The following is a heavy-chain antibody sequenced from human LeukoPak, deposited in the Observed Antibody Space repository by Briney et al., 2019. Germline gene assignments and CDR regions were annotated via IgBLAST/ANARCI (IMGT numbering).Heavy chain of an antibody. CDR1: TYSISSGYY. CDR3: ARDRVSMYSFDY. D-gene: IGHD6-13*01. J-gene: IGHJ4*02. V-gene: IGHV4-38-2*02. CDR2: IYHSGST. Sequence: PSETLSLTCTVSTYSISSGYYWGWIRQPPGKGLEWIGSIYHSGSTYYNPSLKSRLTISLDTSKNQFSLKLSSVTAADTAVYYCARDRVSMYSFDYWGQGALVTASS.